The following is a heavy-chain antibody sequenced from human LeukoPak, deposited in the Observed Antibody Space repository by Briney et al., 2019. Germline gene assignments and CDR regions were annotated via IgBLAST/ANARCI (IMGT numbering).Heavy chain of an antibody. CDR2: ISWNSGSI. CDR3: AKGPGGGLVSSRAHFDY. V-gene: IGHV3-9*03. J-gene: IGHJ4*02. Sequence: GGSLRLSCAASGFTFDDYAMHWVRQAPGKGLEWVSGISWNSGSIGYADSVKGRFTISRDNAKNPLYLQMNSLRAEDMALYYCAKGPGGGLVSSRAHFDYWGQGTLVTVSS. CDR1: GFTFDDYA. D-gene: IGHD3-16*01.